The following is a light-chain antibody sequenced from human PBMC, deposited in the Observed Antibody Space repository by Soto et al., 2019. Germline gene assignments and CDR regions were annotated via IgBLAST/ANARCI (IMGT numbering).Light chain of an antibody. J-gene: IGLJ3*02. Sequence: QSVLTQPPSASGSPGQSVTISCTGTSSDVGAYKYVSWYQQYPGKAPKLMIYEVTKRPSGVPDRFSGSKSSNTASLTVSGLQAEDAADYYCTSYVGNDIWVFGGGTKLTVL. CDR2: EVT. CDR3: TSYVGNDIWV. V-gene: IGLV2-8*01. CDR1: SSDVGAYKY.